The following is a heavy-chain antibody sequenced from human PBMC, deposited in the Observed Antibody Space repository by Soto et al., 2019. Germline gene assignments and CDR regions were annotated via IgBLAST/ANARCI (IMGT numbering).Heavy chain of an antibody. V-gene: IGHV1-69*08. CDR3: ARDGRGLERSVGWFAP. J-gene: IGHJ5*02. CDR1: GGTFSSYT. D-gene: IGHD1-1*01. CDR2: IIPILGIA. Sequence: QVQLVQSGAEVKKPGSSVKVSCKASGGTFSSYTISWVRQAPGQGLEWMGRIIPILGIANYAQKFQGRVTITADKSTSTAYMELSSLRSEDTAVYYCARDGRGLERSVGWFAPWGQGTLVTVSS.